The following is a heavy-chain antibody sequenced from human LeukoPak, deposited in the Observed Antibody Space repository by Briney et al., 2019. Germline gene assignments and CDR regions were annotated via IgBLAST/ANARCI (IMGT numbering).Heavy chain of an antibody. CDR2: IKQDGSEK. J-gene: IGHJ4*02. CDR3: ARDSEMPGYSSGWFRN. Sequence: GGSLRLSCAASGFTFSSYWMSWVRQAPGKGLEWVANIKQDGSEKYYVDSVKGRFTISRDNAKNSLYLQMNSLRAEDTAVYYCARDSEMPGYSSGWFRNWGQGTLVTVSS. CDR1: GFTFSSYW. V-gene: IGHV3-7*01. D-gene: IGHD6-19*01.